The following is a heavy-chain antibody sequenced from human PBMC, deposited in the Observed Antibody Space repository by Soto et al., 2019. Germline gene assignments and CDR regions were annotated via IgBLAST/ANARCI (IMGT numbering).Heavy chain of an antibody. J-gene: IGHJ5*02. CDR2: IYYSGST. V-gene: IGHV4-39*01. D-gene: IGHD3-3*02. Sequence: PSETLSLTCTVSGGSISSSSYYWGWILQPPGKGLEWIGSIYYSGSTYYNPSLKSRVTISVDTSKNQFSLKLSSVTAADTAVYYCASPKIAFYNWFDPWGQGTLVTVSS. CDR3: ASPKIAFYNWFDP. CDR1: GGSISSSSYY.